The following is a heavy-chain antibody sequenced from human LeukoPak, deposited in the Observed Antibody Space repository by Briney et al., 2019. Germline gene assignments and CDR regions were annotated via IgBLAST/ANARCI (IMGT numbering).Heavy chain of an antibody. J-gene: IGHJ4*02. Sequence: PGVSLRLSCAASGFTSSAYDMHWVRQITGGGLEWVSTSGTVGDTFYSDSVKGRFTISRENAKNSVHLQMNSLRVEDSAIYFCVRAAMPYIINGRRFDYWGQGTLVTVYS. CDR3: VRAAMPYIINGRRFDY. D-gene: IGHD2-2*01. CDR1: GFTSSAYD. V-gene: IGHV3-13*04. CDR2: SGTVGDT.